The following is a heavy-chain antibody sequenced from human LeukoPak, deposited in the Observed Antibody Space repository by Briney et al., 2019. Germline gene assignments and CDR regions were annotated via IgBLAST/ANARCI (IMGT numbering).Heavy chain of an antibody. CDR2: ISGSGGST. CDR1: GFTFSSYA. Sequence: GGSLRLSCAASGFTFSSYAMHWVRQAPGKGLEWVSAISGSGGSTYYADSVKGRFTISRDNSKNTVDLQMDSLRAEDTAVYYCAKAGSGWYAPYWGQGTLVTVS. D-gene: IGHD6-19*01. V-gene: IGHV3-23*01. J-gene: IGHJ4*02. CDR3: AKAGSGWYAPY.